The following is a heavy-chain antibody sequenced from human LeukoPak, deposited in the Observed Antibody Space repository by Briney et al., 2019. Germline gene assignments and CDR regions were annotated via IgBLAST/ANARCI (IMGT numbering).Heavy chain of an antibody. D-gene: IGHD3-22*01. V-gene: IGHV1-24*01. CDR1: GYTLTELS. CDR2: FDPEDGET. CDR3: APLGDYYGSSGYYYQRYNWFDP. Sequence: GASVKVSCKVSGYTLTELSMHWVRQAPGKGLEWMGGFDPEDGETIYAQKFQGRVTMTEDTSTDTAYMELSSLRSEDTAVYYCAPLGDYYGSSGYYYQRYNWFDPWGQGTLVTVSS. J-gene: IGHJ5*02.